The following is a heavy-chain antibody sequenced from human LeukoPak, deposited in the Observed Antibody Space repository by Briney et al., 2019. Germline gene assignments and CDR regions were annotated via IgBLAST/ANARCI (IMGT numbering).Heavy chain of an antibody. CDR1: GFTFSSYA. CDR3: AKDGVWQSYYFDY. Sequence: GGSLRLSCAASGFTFSSYAMSWVRQAPGRGLEWVSSISDSGGNTYYADSGKGRFTISRDNSKNTLYLQMNSLRAEDTAVYYCAKDGVWQSYYFDYWGQGTLVTVSS. D-gene: IGHD6-19*01. V-gene: IGHV3-23*01. J-gene: IGHJ4*02. CDR2: ISDSGGNT.